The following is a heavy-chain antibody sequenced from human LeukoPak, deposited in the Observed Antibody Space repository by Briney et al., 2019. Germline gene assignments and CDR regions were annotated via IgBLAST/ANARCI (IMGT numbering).Heavy chain of an antibody. CDR1: GGSISSSSYY. CDR2: IYYSGST. Sequence: SETLSLTCTVSGGSISSSSYYWGWIRQPPGKGLEWIGSIYYSGSTYYNPSLKSRVTISVDTSKNQFSLKLSSVTAADTAVYYCARILSLPSVVAAIGDFDYWGQGTLVTVSS. V-gene: IGHV4-39*01. D-gene: IGHD2-15*01. J-gene: IGHJ4*02. CDR3: ARILSLPSVVAAIGDFDY.